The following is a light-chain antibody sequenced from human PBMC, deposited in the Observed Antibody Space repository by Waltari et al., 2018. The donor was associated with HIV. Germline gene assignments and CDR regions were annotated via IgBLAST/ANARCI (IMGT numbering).Light chain of an antibody. CDR3: CSYTAIHTLI. V-gene: IGLV2-14*01. CDR1: TSDLGIFDY. J-gene: IGLJ2*01. CDR2: GVY. Sequence: QSALTQPASVSGSPGQSITISCAGTTSDLGIFDYVSWSQQHPGRAPQLMIFGVYSRPSGVSSRFSGSKSGNTASLTISGLQAEDEANYYCCSYTAIHTLIFGGGTKLTVL.